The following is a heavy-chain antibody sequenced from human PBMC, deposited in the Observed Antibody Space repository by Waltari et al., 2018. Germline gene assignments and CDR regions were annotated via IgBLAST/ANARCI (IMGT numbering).Heavy chain of an antibody. Sequence: QVQLVESGGGVVQPGRYLRLSCAASGFTFSSYTMHWVRQAPGKGLEWVAVISYDGSNRYYADSVKGQFTISRDNSKNTLYLQMNSLRAEDTAVYYCARELVSYLDYWGQGTLVTVSS. D-gene: IGHD6-6*01. CDR2: ISYDGSNR. V-gene: IGHV3-30-3*01. CDR3: ARELVSYLDY. CDR1: GFTFSSYT. J-gene: IGHJ4*02.